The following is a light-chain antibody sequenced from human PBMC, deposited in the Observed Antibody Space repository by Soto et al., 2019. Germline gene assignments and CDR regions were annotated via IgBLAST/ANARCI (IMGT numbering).Light chain of an antibody. CDR2: DAS. CDR1: QSVSRH. CDR3: QQRSNWPPIT. V-gene: IGKV3-11*01. J-gene: IGKJ5*01. Sequence: DIVMTQSPATLSVSPGERATLSCRASQSVSRHLAWYQQKPGQAPRLLIYDASNRATGIPARFSGSGSGTDFTLTISSLEPEDFAVYYCQQRSNWPPITFGQGTRLEI.